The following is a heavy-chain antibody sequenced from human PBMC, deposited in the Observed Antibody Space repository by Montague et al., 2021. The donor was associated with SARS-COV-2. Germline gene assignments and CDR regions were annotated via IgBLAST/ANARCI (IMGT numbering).Heavy chain of an antibody. J-gene: IGHJ4*02. D-gene: IGHD3-3*01. V-gene: IGHV4-34*01. CDR2: SNHSGST. CDR3: ARGYQLRFLEWSSRQSTFGY. Sequence: SETLSLTCAVDVGCVSGGYWGRIRKPQGRGLESTGESNHSGSTNYNPSLKSRVTISVDTSKNQFSLKLSSVTAADTAVYYCARGYQLRFLEWSSRQSTFGYWGQGTLVTVSS. CDR1: VGCVSGGY.